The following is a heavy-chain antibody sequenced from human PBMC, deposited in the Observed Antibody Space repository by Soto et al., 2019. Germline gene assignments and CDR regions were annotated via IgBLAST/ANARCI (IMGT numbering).Heavy chain of an antibody. D-gene: IGHD3-3*01. Sequence: GGSLRLSCAASGFTFSSYDMHWVRQATGKGLEWVSAIGTAGDTYYPGSVKGRFTISRENAKNSLYLQMNSLRAGDTAVYYCARAGFWSGTEGRRYYYYYMDVWGKGTTVTVSS. CDR1: GFTFSSYD. CDR3: ARAGFWSGTEGRRYYYYYMDV. J-gene: IGHJ6*03. CDR2: IGTAGDT. V-gene: IGHV3-13*01.